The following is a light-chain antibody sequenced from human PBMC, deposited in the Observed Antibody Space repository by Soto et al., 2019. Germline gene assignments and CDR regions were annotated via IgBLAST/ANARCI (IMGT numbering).Light chain of an antibody. CDR3: SSYAGSNNRV. CDR2: EVS. Sequence: QSALTQPPSASGSPGQSVTISCTGTSSDVGGYNYVSWYQQHPDKAPKLMIYEVSKRPSGVPDRFSGSKSGNTASLTVSGLQAEDEAEYYCSSYAGSNNRVFGTGTKLTVL. V-gene: IGLV2-8*01. J-gene: IGLJ1*01. CDR1: SSDVGGYNY.